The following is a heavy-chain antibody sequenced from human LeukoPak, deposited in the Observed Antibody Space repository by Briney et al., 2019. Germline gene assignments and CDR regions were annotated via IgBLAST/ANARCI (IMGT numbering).Heavy chain of an antibody. Sequence: GRSLRLSCAASGFIFDDFAMHWVRQAPGKGLEWVSGISWNSGSIGYADSVKGRFTISRDNAKDSLYLQMNSLRAEDTALYYCAKAPSGGIAAPGFRRNWFDPWGQGTLVTVSS. CDR2: ISWNSGSI. CDR1: GFIFDDFA. V-gene: IGHV3-9*01. J-gene: IGHJ5*02. D-gene: IGHD6-13*01. CDR3: AKAPSGGIAAPGFRRNWFDP.